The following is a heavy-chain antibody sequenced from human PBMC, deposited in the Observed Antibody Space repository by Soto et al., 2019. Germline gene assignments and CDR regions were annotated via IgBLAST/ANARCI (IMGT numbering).Heavy chain of an antibody. Sequence: ASVKFSCKASGYMFTYYYMHWVRQAPGQGLEWMGIINPSGGSTTYAQKFQGRVTMTRDTSTSTVYMELSSLRSEDTAVYYCARGDIVAIFGMDVWGQGTTVTVSS. CDR1: GYMFTYYY. V-gene: IGHV1-46*01. CDR2: INPSGGST. CDR3: ARGDIVAIFGMDV. D-gene: IGHD5-12*01. J-gene: IGHJ6*02.